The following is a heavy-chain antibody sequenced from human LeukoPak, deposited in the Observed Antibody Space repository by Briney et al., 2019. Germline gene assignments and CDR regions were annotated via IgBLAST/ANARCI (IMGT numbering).Heavy chain of an antibody. CDR1: GGSFSGYY. V-gene: IGHV4-34*01. CDR2: INHSGST. Sequence: PSETLSLTCAVYGGSFSGYYWSWIRQPPGKGLEWIGEINHSGSTNYNPSLKSRVTISVDTSKNQFSLKLSSVTAADTAVYYCARGLYSSSLDDYWGQGTLVTVSS. J-gene: IGHJ4*02. D-gene: IGHD6-13*01. CDR3: ARGLYSSSLDDY.